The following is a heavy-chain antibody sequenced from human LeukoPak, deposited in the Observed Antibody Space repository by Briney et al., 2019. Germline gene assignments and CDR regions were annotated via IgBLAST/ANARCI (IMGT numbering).Heavy chain of an antibody. CDR3: ARFHSYGYSYYPSLDV. Sequence: GASVKVSCKASVYTFTSYGISWVRHAPRQGRERMGWIRTYNGNTNYAQKFQGRVTMTTDTSTSTAYMELMSLRSDDTAIYYCARFHSYGYSYYPSLDVGGKGTTVPVSS. J-gene: IGHJ6*03. CDR1: VYTFTSYG. V-gene: IGHV1-18*01. CDR2: IRTYNGNT. D-gene: IGHD5-18*01.